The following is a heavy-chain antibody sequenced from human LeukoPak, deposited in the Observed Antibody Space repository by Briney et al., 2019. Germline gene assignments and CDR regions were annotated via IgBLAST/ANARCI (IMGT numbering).Heavy chain of an antibody. CDR2: FYYSGVT. Sequence: SETLSLTCTISGDSINSYHWSWLRQPPGSKLEWIGYFYYSGVTNYNPSLKSRVTMSLDTSKKQFSLKLSSVTAADTAVYYCARVGGETSWDYDYWGQGTLVTVSS. J-gene: IGHJ4*02. V-gene: IGHV4-59*01. CDR3: ARVGGETSWDYDY. CDR1: GDSINSYH. D-gene: IGHD2-2*01.